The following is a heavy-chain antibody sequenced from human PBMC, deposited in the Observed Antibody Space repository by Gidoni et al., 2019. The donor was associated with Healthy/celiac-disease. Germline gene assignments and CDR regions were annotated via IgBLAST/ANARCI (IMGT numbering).Heavy chain of an antibody. Sequence: QVQLQESGPGLVKPSQTLSLTCTVSGGSISSGGYYWSWIRQHPGKGLEWIGYIYYSGSTYYNPSLKGRVTISVDTSKNQFSLKLSSVTAADTAVYYCARGKLWSEYYFDYWGQGTLVTVSS. CDR2: IYYSGST. CDR3: ARGKLWSEYYFDY. V-gene: IGHV4-31*03. J-gene: IGHJ4*02. CDR1: GGSISSGGYY. D-gene: IGHD2-8*02.